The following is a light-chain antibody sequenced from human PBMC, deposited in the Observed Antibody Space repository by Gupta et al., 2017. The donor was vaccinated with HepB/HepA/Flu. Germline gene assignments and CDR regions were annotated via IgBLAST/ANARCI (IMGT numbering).Light chain of an antibody. CDR2: GAS. CDR1: QGIRSNY. J-gene: IGKJ4*01. V-gene: IGKV3-20*01. CDR3: HQYGSSPLT. Sequence: EIVLTQSPGTLSLSPGERATLSCRASQGIRSNYLAWYQQKGGQAPRLLIYGASTRATGIPDRFSGSGSGTEFTLTISRLEPEDFAVYYCHQYGSSPLTFGGGTKVEIK.